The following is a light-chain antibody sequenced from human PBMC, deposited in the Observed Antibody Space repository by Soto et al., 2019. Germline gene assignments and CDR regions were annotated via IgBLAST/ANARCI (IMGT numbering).Light chain of an antibody. CDR2: GIS. CDR3: QQYGNSIPIT. V-gene: IGKV3-20*01. J-gene: IGKJ5*01. Sequence: EIALTQAPGTLALSAGERATLSCRASQSVSSSYLAWYQHKPGQAPRLLIYGISIRATGIPDRFSGSGSGTDFTLTISRLEPEDFAVYYCQQYGNSIPITFGQGTRLEIK. CDR1: QSVSSSY.